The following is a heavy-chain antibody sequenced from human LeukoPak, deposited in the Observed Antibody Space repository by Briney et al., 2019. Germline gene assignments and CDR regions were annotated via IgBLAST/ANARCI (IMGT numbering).Heavy chain of an antibody. J-gene: IGHJ4*02. V-gene: IGHV3-21*01. D-gene: IGHD5-18*01. CDR1: GFTFSSYS. CDR2: ISSSSNYI. Sequence: GGSLRLSCAASGFTFSSYSMNWVRQAPGKGLEWVSSISSSSNYIYYADSVKGRFTISRDNSKNTLYLQMNSLRAEDTAVYYCAKGGGYSYGSVDYFDYWGQGTLVTVSS. CDR3: AKGGGYSYGSVDYFDY.